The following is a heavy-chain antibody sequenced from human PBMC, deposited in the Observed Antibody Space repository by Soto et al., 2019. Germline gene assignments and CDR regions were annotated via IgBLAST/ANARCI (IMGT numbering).Heavy chain of an antibody. CDR3: ARHNRGTIVVAPYFDY. Sequence: SETLFLTCPVSGGSISSSSYYWGWIRQPPGKGLEWIGSIYYSGSTYYNPSLKSRVTISVDTSKNQFSLKLSSVTAADTAVYYCARHNRGTIVVAPYFDYWGQGTLVTVSS. J-gene: IGHJ4*02. V-gene: IGHV4-39*01. D-gene: IGHD3-22*01. CDR2: IYYSGST. CDR1: GGSISSSSYY.